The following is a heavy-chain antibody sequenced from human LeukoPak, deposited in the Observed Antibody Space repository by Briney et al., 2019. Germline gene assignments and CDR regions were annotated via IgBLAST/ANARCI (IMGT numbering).Heavy chain of an antibody. Sequence: GGSLKLSCAASGFTFSSYWMSWVRQAPGKGLEWVSAISGSGGSTYYADSVKGRFTISRDNAKNSLYLQMNSLRAEDTAVYYCAREESSATIDYWGQGTLVTVSS. CDR1: GFTFSSYW. CDR2: ISGSGGST. J-gene: IGHJ4*02. CDR3: AREESSATIDY. V-gene: IGHV3-23*01.